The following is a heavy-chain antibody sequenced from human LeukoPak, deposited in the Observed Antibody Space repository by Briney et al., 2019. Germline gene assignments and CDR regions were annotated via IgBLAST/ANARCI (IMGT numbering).Heavy chain of an antibody. V-gene: IGHV3-48*04. J-gene: IGHJ4*02. CDR2: ISTSSSTM. Sequence: GGSLRLSCVASEFTFSNYNMNWVRQAPGKGLEWLSCISTSSSTMYYADSVKGRFTISRDNAKNSLYLQMSSLRAEDTAVYFCARGGTSRPMDYWGQGTLVTVSS. CDR1: EFTFSNYN. D-gene: IGHD2-2*01. CDR3: ARGGTSRPMDY.